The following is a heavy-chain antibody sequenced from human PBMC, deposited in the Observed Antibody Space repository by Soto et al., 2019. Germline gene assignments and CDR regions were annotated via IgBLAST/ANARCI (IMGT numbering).Heavy chain of an antibody. Sequence: QVHLVQSGAEVKKPGASVKVSCKGSGYAFTTYGITRVRQAPGQGLEWMGWISAHNGNTNYAQKLQGRVTVTRDTSTSTAYMELRSLRSDDTAVYYCARGRYGDYWGQGARVTVSS. V-gene: IGHV1-18*01. CDR2: ISAHNGNT. CDR3: ARGRYGDY. CDR1: GYAFTTYG. J-gene: IGHJ4*02. D-gene: IGHD1-1*01.